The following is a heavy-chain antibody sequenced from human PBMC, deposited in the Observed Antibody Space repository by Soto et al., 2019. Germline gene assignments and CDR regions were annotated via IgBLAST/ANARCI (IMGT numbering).Heavy chain of an antibody. J-gene: IGHJ4*02. CDR2: ISGSGGST. Sequence: GGSLRLSCAASGFTFSSYAMSWVRQAPGKGLEWVSAISGSGGSTYYADSVKGRFTISRDNSKNTLYLQMKRLRAEDTAVYYCAKDPQFGNDFWSGYIYYFDYWGQGTLVTVSS. V-gene: IGHV3-23*01. D-gene: IGHD3-3*01. CDR1: GFTFSSYA. CDR3: AKDPQFGNDFWSGYIYYFDY.